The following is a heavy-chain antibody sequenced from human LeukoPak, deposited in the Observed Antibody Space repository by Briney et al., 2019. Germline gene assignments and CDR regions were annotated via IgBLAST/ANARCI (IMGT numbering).Heavy chain of an antibody. J-gene: IGHJ4*02. Sequence: GGSLRLSCAASGSTFSVYWMTWVRQAPGKGLEWVANINQDGTEKYYVDSVKGRFTISRDNAKNSLYLQMNSLRAEDTAVYYCARGSLGDGTLLIDYWGQGTLVTVSS. CDR3: ARGSLGDGTLLIDY. CDR2: INQDGTEK. CDR1: GSTFSVYW. V-gene: IGHV3-7*05. D-gene: IGHD1-26*01.